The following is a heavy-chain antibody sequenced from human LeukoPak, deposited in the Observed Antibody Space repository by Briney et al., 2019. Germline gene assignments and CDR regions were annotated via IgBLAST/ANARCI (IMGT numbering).Heavy chain of an antibody. CDR1: GYTFTSYD. Sequence: ASVKISCKASGYTFTSYDINWVRQATGQGLEWMGWMNPNSGNTGYAQKFQGRVTMTRNASISTAYMELSSLRSEDQAVYYCALILTGYSRFDYWGQGTLVTVSS. V-gene: IGHV1-8*01. CDR2: MNPNSGNT. D-gene: IGHD3-9*01. CDR3: ALILTGYSRFDY. J-gene: IGHJ4*02.